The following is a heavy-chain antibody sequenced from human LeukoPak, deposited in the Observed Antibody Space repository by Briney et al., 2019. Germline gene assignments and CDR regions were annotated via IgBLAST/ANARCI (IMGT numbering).Heavy chain of an antibody. CDR1: GFSFSSYG. J-gene: IGHJ4*02. CDR2: ISHSGDSP. Sequence: PGGSLRLSCAASGFSFSSYGMSWVRQAPGQGLEWVSGISHSGDSPYYADSVKGRFTISRDNSKNTLFLQMDSLRAEDTAVYYCGQDPSRIAAGRCDYWGQGTRVTVSS. CDR3: GQDPSRIAAGRCDY. D-gene: IGHD6-13*01. V-gene: IGHV3-23*01.